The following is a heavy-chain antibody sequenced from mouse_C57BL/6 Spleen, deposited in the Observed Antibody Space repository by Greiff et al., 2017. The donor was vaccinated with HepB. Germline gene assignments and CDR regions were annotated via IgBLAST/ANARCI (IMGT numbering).Heavy chain of an antibody. D-gene: IGHD1-1*01. CDR1: GYTFTDYY. V-gene: IGHV1-26*01. CDR2: VNPNNGGT. Sequence: EVQLQQSGPELVKPGASVKISCKASGYTFTDYYMNWVKQSHGKSLEWIGDVNPNNGGTTYNQKFNGKATLTVDKSSSTAYMELRSLTSADSAVYFCAKDYDGSSWYFDVWGTGTTVTVSS. J-gene: IGHJ1*03. CDR3: AKDYDGSSWYFDV.